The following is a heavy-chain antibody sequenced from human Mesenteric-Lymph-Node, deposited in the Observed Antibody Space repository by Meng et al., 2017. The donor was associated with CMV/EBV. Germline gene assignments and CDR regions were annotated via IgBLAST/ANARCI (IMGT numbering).Heavy chain of an antibody. J-gene: IGHJ6*02. CDR2: IYWNDDK. Sequence: SGPTLVKPTQTLTLTCTFSGFSLSTSGVGVGWIRQPPGNALEWLALIYWNDDKRYSPSLKSRLTITKDTSKNQVVLTMTNMDPVDTATYYCAHNLRTIFGNYGMDVWGQGTTVTVSS. CDR3: AHNLRTIFGNYGMDV. CDR1: GFSLSTSGVG. V-gene: IGHV2-5*01. D-gene: IGHD3-3*01.